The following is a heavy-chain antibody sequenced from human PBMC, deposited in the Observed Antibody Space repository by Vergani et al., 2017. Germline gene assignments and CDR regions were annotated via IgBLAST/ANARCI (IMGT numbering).Heavy chain of an antibody. CDR1: GGSISSYY. CDR2: IYYSGST. Sequence: QVQLQESGPGLVKPSETLSLTCTVSGGSISSYYWSWIRQPPGKGLEWIGYIYYSGSTNYNPSLKSRVKISVDTSKNQFSLKLSSVPAADTAVYYCARATGGYSGYDAVDIWGQGTMVTVSS. D-gene: IGHD5-12*01. J-gene: IGHJ3*02. CDR3: ARATGGYSGYDAVDI. V-gene: IGHV4-59*01.